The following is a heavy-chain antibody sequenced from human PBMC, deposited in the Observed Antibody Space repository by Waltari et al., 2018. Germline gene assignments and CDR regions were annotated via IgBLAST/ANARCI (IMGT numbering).Heavy chain of an antibody. Sequence: QVQLVQSGAEVKKPGSSVKVSCKASGGTFSSYTISWVRQAPGQGLEWMGRIIPSLGIANYAQKCQGRVTITADKSTSTAYMELSSLRSEDTAVYYCARDRGQQLATDYWGQGTLVTVSS. CDR3: ARDRGQQLATDY. D-gene: IGHD6-13*01. CDR1: GGTFSSYT. CDR2: IIPSLGIA. V-gene: IGHV1-69*08. J-gene: IGHJ4*02.